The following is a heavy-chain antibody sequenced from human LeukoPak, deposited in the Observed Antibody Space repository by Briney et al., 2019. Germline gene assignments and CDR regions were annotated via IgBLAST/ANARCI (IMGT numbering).Heavy chain of an antibody. CDR3: ARGPIQLNYMDV. J-gene: IGHJ6*03. V-gene: IGHV3-21*01. D-gene: IGHD5-18*01. CDR2: ISSSSSYI. CDR1: GFTFSTYS. Sequence: GGSLRLSCAASGFTFSTYSMNWVRQAPGKGLEWVSSISSSSSYIYYADSVKGRFTISRDNAKNSLYLQMNSLRAEDTAVYYCARGPIQLNYMDVWGKGTTVTISS.